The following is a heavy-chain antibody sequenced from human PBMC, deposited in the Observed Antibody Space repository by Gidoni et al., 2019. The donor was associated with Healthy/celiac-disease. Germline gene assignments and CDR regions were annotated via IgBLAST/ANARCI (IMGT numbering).Heavy chain of an antibody. CDR1: GFTFSSYA. CDR2: ISGSGGST. CDR3: AKGPNPQLITDFGY. V-gene: IGHV3-23*01. Sequence: VLPLESGGGLVQSGGSLRLSCAAFGFTFSSYAMSWVRQAPGKGLEWVSAISGSGGSTYCADSVKGRFTISRDNSKNTLYLQMNSLRAEDTAVYYCAKGPNPQLITDFGYWGQGTLFTVSS. J-gene: IGHJ4*02. D-gene: IGHD3-10*01.